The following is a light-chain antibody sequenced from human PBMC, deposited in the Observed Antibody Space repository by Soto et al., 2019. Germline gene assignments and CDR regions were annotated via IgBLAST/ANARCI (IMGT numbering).Light chain of an antibody. J-gene: IGKJ2*01. CDR2: GAS. CDR3: QQYNDWPYT. V-gene: IGKV3-15*01. CDR1: QSVSSN. Sequence: EIVMTQSPATLSVSPGERATLSCRASQSVSSNLAWYRQKPGQAPRLLIYGASTRATDIPARFSGSGSGTEFTLTISSRQSEDFAVYYCQQYNDWPYTFGQGTKVDIK.